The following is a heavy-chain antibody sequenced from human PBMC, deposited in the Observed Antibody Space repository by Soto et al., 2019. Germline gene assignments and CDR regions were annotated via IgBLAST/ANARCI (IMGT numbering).Heavy chain of an antibody. CDR1: GYTLTELS. Sequence: ASVKVSCKVSGYTLTELSMHWVRQAPGKGLEWMGGFDPEDGETIYAQKFQGRVTMTEDTSTDTAYMELSSLRSEDTAVYYCATGVYLYVQRRSAKYTLLWGQGTLVTVSS. CDR2: FDPEDGET. CDR3: ATGVYLYVQRRSAKYTLL. D-gene: IGHD6-25*01. J-gene: IGHJ1*01. V-gene: IGHV1-24*01.